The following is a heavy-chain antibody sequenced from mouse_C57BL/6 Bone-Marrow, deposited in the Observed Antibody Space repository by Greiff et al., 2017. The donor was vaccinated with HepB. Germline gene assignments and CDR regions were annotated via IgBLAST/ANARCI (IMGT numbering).Heavy chain of an antibody. CDR1: GYTFTSYG. Sequence: VQLQESGAELARPGASVKLSCKASGYTFTSYGISWVKQRTGQGLEWIGEIYPRSGNTNYNEKFKGKATLTADKSSSTAYMELRSLTSEDSAVYFCARGDGNYEYYFDYWGQGTTLTVSS. J-gene: IGHJ2*01. CDR3: ARGDGNYEYYFDY. CDR2: IYPRSGNT. V-gene: IGHV1-81*01. D-gene: IGHD2-1*01.